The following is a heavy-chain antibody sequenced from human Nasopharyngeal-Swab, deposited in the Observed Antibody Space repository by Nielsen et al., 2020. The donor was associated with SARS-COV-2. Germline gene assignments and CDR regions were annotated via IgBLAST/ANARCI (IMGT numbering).Heavy chain of an antibody. CDR2: IGDKAHNYAT. CDR3: TTDYYFDY. V-gene: IGHV3-73*01. Sequence: VRQMPGKGLEWVGRIGDKAHNYATTYAASVKGRFTISRDVSKNTAFLQMDSLKTEDTALYYCTTDYYFDYWGQGTLVTVSS. J-gene: IGHJ4*02.